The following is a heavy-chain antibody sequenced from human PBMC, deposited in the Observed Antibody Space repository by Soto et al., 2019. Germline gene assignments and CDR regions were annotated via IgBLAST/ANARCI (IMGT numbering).Heavy chain of an antibody. CDR3: AVGKKITMVRGVVFDY. CDR1: GFTFSSYA. V-gene: IGHV3-23*01. D-gene: IGHD3-10*01. J-gene: IGHJ4*02. Sequence: GVSLRLSCAASGFTFSSYAMSWVRQAPGKGLEWVSAISGSGGSTYYADSVKGRFTIPRDNSKNTLYLQMDSLRAEDTAVYYCAVGKKITMVRGVVFDYWGQGTLVTVSS. CDR2: ISGSGGST.